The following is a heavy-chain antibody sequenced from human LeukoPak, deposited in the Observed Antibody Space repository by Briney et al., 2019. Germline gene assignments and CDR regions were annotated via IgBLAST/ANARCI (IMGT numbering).Heavy chain of an antibody. D-gene: IGHD4-17*01. Sequence: GGSLRLSCAGSGFSFSSFAMTWVRQAPGKGLEWVSSITGSGGVTSYADPVKGRFTTTRDNSKDTLYLQMNSLRAGDAAVYYCGRDPNGDYVGAFEFWGQGTLVTVSS. CDR1: GFSFSSFA. CDR2: ITGSGGVT. CDR3: GRDPNGDYVGAFEF. V-gene: IGHV3-23*01. J-gene: IGHJ3*01.